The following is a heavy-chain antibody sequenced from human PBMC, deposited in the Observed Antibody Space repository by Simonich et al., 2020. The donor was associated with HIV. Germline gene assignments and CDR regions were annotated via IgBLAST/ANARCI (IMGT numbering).Heavy chain of an antibody. D-gene: IGHD7-27*01. CDR2: VNHSGSA. CDR1: GGSFSGYY. Sequence: QVQVKQWGAGLLKPSETLSLTCAVYGGSFSGYYWSWIRQPPGKGLEWIGEVNHSGSATYNASLKSRVTMSVDTSKNQFSLKLSSVTAADTAVYYCAGTGPLLDFWGQGTLVTVSS. J-gene: IGHJ4*02. CDR3: AGTGPLLDF. V-gene: IGHV4-34*01.